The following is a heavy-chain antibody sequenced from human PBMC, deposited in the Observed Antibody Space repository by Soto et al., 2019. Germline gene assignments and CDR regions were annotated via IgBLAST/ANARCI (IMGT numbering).Heavy chain of an antibody. CDR1: GFNFDDYA. Sequence: PGGSLRLSCEGFGFNFDDYAMHWIRQAPGKGLEWGSGINWNGGITGYADSVKGRFTVSRDNANNSLHLEMSSLKTEDTALYYCARGRGALTVVSNWFDPWGQGTLVTASS. CDR2: INWNGGIT. D-gene: IGHD2-15*01. J-gene: IGHJ5*02. CDR3: ARGRGALTVVSNWFDP. V-gene: IGHV3-9*01.